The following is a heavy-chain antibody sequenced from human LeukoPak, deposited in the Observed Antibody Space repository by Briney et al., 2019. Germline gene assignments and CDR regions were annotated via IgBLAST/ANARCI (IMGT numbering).Heavy chain of an antibody. CDR2: INAGNGNT. CDR3: AREILRRNWFDP. Sequence: ASVKVSCKASGYTFTSYAMHWVRQAPGQRLEWMGWINAGNGNTKYSQKFQGRVTITRDTSASTAYMELSSLRSEDTAVYYCAREILRRNWFDPWGQGTLVTASS. V-gene: IGHV1-3*01. J-gene: IGHJ5*02. D-gene: IGHD4-17*01. CDR1: GYTFTSYA.